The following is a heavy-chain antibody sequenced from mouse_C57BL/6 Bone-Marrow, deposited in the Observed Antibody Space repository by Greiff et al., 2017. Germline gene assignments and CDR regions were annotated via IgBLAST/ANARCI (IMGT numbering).Heavy chain of an antibody. Sequence: VQLQQSGPELVRPGVSVKISCKGSGYTFTDYAMHWVKQSHAKSLEWIGVISTYYGDASYNQKFKDKATMTVDKSSSTAYMQFSSLTSEDSAIYYCARYGYDRGYYAMDYWGQGTSVTVSS. D-gene: IGHD2-2*01. V-gene: IGHV1-67*01. CDR3: ARYGYDRGYYAMDY. J-gene: IGHJ4*01. CDR1: GYTFTDYA. CDR2: ISTYYGDA.